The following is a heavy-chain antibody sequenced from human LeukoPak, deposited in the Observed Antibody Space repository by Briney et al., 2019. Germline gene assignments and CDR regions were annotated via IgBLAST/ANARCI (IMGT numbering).Heavy chain of an antibody. CDR1: GFTFSSYA. CDR2: ISGSGDST. Sequence: PGGSLRLSCAASGFTFSSYAMSWVRQAPGKGLEWVSSISGSGDSTNYADSVKGRFTVSRDNSKNTLYLQMNSLRAEDTAVYYCSGYYSTYWGQGTLVTVSS. D-gene: IGHD3-22*01. V-gene: IGHV3-23*01. CDR3: SGYYSTY. J-gene: IGHJ4*02.